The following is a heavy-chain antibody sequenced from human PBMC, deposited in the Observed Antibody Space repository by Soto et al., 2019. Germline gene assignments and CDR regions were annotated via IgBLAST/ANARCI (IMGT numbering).Heavy chain of an antibody. CDR3: ARESDFDFWSSNYIDGMDV. CDR1: GFTFSSYE. CDR2: ITSSGTNI. J-gene: IGHJ6*02. V-gene: IGHV3-48*03. Sequence: GGSLRLSCAASGFTFSSYEMNWVRQAPGRGLEWLTHITSSGTNIFYGDSVKGRFTISRDNAQKSVYLQMNSLRVGDTAVYYCARESDFDFWSSNYIDGMDVWGQGTTVTVSS. D-gene: IGHD3-3*01.